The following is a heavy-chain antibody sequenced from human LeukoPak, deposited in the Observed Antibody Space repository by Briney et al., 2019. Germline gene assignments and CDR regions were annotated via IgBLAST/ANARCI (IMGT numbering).Heavy chain of an antibody. D-gene: IGHD2-21*02. J-gene: IGHJ6*02. CDR2: ISYDGSNN. CDR1: GFTFSIYS. CDR3: ARDDGGDGVNSHYGMDV. V-gene: IGHV3-30-3*01. Sequence: GGSLRLSCAASGFTFSIYSIHWVRQAPGKGLEWVAVISYDGSNNYYADSVKGRFTISRGNSKNTLYLQMNSLRAEDTAVYYCARDDGGDGVNSHYGMDVWGQGTTVTVSS.